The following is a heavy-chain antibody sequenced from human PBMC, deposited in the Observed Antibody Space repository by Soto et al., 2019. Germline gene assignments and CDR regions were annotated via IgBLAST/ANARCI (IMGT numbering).Heavy chain of an antibody. CDR3: ARRRKGLVPYYYYYYMDV. CDR1: GGSFSGYY. CDR2: INHSGST. D-gene: IGHD1-26*01. Sequence: SETLSLTCAVYGGSFSGYYWSWIRQPPGKGLEWIGEINHSGSTNYNPSLKSRVTISVDTSKNQFSLKLSSVTAADTAVYYFARRRKGLVPYYYYYYMDVWGKGTTVTVSS. J-gene: IGHJ6*03. V-gene: IGHV4-34*01.